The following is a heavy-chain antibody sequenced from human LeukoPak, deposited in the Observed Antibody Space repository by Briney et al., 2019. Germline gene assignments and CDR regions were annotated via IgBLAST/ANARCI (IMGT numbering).Heavy chain of an antibody. V-gene: IGHV3-30*02. J-gene: IGHJ4*02. CDR3: AKEGSTWYNFDS. CDR2: IRSDGRDK. CDR1: GFTFSVYD. Sequence: GGSLRLSCAASGFTFSVYDIHWLRHAPGRGWEWVTTIRSDGRDKFYSDSVKGRFSISRDNSKNMVYLQLSSLKVEDTAVYYCAKEGSTWYNFDSWGQGTLVTVSS. D-gene: IGHD6-13*01.